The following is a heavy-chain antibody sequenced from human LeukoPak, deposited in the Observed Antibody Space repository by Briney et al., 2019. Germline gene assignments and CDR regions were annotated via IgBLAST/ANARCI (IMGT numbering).Heavy chain of an antibody. CDR2: IIPIFGTA. D-gene: IGHD5-18*01. CDR3: ARSLYGYSYGDNFDY. Sequence: ASVKVSCKASGGTFSSYAISWVRQAPGQGLEWMGRIIPIFGTANHAQKFQGRVTITTDESTSTAYMELSSLRSEDTAVYYCARSLYGYSYGDNFDYWGQGTLVTVSS. J-gene: IGHJ4*02. CDR1: GGTFSSYA. V-gene: IGHV1-69*05.